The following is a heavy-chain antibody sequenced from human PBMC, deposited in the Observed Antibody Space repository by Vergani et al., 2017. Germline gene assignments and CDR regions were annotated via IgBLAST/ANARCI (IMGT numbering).Heavy chain of an antibody. CDR2: ISTGGST. D-gene: IGHD6-13*01. V-gene: IGHV4-61*02. CDR1: GGSISSGDYY. J-gene: IGHJ4*02. Sequence: QVQLRESGPGLVKSSQTLSLICTVSGGSISSGDYYWSWIRQPAGKGLEWIGRISTGGSTSYNPSLKSRVAVSMDTSKNQFSLRLNFVTAADTALYYCARASIAAAGGDFDYWGQGTLVTVSS. CDR3: ARASIAAAGGDFDY.